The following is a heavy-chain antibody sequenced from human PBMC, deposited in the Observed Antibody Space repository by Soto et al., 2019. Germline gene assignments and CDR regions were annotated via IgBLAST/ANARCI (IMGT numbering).Heavy chain of an antibody. CDR3: AASIFYYGMDV. V-gene: IGHV5-51*01. Sequence: PGESLKISCKTSGDSFTTDWIGWVRQMPGKGLEWMGIIYPGDSDTKYNPSFQGQVTISADKSITTTYLRWTSLKASDTAIYYCAASIFYYGMDVWGQGTTVTVSS. CDR1: GDSFTTDW. J-gene: IGHJ6*02. CDR2: IYPGDSDT.